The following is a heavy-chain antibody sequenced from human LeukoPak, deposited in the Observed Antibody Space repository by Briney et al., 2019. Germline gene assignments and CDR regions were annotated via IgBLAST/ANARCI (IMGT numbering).Heavy chain of an antibody. Sequence: PGGSLRLSCAASGFTFSSYSMNRVRQAPGKGLEWVSSISSSSSYIYYADSVKGRFTISRDNAKNSLYLQMNSLRAEDTAVYYCAREEYSGSYYFDYWGQGTLVTVSS. J-gene: IGHJ4*02. D-gene: IGHD1-26*01. CDR1: GFTFSSYS. CDR2: ISSSSSYI. V-gene: IGHV3-21*01. CDR3: AREEYSGSYYFDY.